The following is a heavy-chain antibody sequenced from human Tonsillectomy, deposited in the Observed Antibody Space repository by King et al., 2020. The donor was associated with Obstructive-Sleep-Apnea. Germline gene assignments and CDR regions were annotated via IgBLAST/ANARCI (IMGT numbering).Heavy chain of an antibody. CDR2: ISSSSSTM. CDR3: ASVLSMDV. J-gene: IGHJ6*02. Sequence: VQQVESGGGLVQPGGSLRLSCAASRFTFSTYSMNWVRQAPGKGLEWVSYISSSSSTMYYAVSVKGRFTISRDNAKNSLYLQMNSLRVEDTAVYYCASVLSMDVWGQGTTVTVSS. CDR1: RFTFSTYS. V-gene: IGHV3-48*04.